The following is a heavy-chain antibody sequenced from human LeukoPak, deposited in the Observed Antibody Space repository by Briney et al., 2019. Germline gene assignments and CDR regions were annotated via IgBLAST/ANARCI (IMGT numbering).Heavy chain of an antibody. Sequence: PGGSLRLSCAASGFSISIAWMSWVRQAPGKGLEWVGRIRSKGDGETRDYAAPVKDRFIISRDDSKNMLYLQMNSLKTEDTAIYYCAAVGEWLSNAFNLWGQGTMVTVS. D-gene: IGHD3-22*01. J-gene: IGHJ3*01. CDR1: GFSISIAW. CDR3: AAVGEWLSNAFNL. V-gene: IGHV3-15*01. CDR2: IRSKGDGETR.